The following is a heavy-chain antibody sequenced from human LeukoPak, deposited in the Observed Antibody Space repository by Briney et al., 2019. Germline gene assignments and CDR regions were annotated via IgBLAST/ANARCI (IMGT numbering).Heavy chain of an antibody. V-gene: IGHV3-66*01. CDR2: IYSGGST. Sequence: GGSLRLSCAASGFTVSSNYMSWVRQAPGKGLEWVSVIYSGGSTYYADSVKGRFTISRDNSKNTLYLQMNSLRAEDTAVYYCARAFSTSGCFRYAYWGQGTLVTVSS. CDR1: GFTVSSNY. J-gene: IGHJ4*02. CDR3: ARAFSTSGCFRYAY. D-gene: IGHD6-19*01.